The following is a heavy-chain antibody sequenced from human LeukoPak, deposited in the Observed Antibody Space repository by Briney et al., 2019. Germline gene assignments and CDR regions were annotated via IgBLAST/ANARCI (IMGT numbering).Heavy chain of an antibody. V-gene: IGHV3-30*18. Sequence: GGSLRLSCAASGFTFSSYAMHWARQAPGKGLEWVALISYDGSNKYYADSVKGRFTISRDNSKNTVYLQMNSLRAEDTAVYYCAKDGRDGYNYPSHYFDYWGQGTLVTVSS. CDR1: GFTFSSYA. CDR3: AKDGRDGYNYPSHYFDY. J-gene: IGHJ4*02. D-gene: IGHD5-24*01. CDR2: ISYDGSNK.